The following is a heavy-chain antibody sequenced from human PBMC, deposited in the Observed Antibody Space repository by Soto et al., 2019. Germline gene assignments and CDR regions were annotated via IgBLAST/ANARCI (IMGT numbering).Heavy chain of an antibody. V-gene: IGHV4-34*01. J-gene: IGHJ6*02. D-gene: IGHD4-17*01. CDR3: ARDYGDYQYYYYGMDV. Sequence: QVQLQQWGAGLLKPSETLSLTCAVYGGSFSGYYWSWIRQPPGKGLEWIGEINHSGSTNYNPSLTSRVTISVDTSKNQFSLKLSSVTAADMAVYYCARDYGDYQYYYYGMDVWGQGTTVTVSS. CDR2: INHSGST. CDR1: GGSFSGYY.